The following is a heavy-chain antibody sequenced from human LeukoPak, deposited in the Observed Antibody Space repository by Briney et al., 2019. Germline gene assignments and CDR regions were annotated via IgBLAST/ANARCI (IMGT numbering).Heavy chain of an antibody. CDR2: VRDDGKA. J-gene: IGHJ4*02. CDR1: GFTMSSYG. CDR3: AKDSTRWSFDY. Sequence: GGSLRLSCAASGFTMSSYGIHWVRQAPGKGLEWVAFVRDDGKAFYADSVKGRFTVSRDISMNTVYLLMNSLRTEDMGVYHCAKDSTRWSFDYWGQGALVTVSS. V-gene: IGHV3-30*02. D-gene: IGHD2-15*01.